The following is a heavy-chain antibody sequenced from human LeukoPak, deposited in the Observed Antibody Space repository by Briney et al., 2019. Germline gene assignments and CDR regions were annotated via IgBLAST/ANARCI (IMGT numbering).Heavy chain of an antibody. V-gene: IGHV3-74*01. CDR3: ARGVSGTGPDI. D-gene: IGHD5/OR15-5a*01. CDR2: IKTDGSST. Sequence: PGGSLRLSCAASGFTVSSYWMDWVRHAPGKGLVWVSRIKTDGSSTDYADSVKGRFTISRDNGKNKMYLKMNSLRAEDTAVYYCARGVSGTGPDIWGLGTMVTVSS. CDR1: GFTVSSYW. J-gene: IGHJ3*02.